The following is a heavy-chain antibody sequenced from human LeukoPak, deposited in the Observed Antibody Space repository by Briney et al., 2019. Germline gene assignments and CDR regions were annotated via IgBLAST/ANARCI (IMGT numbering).Heavy chain of an antibody. D-gene: IGHD2-2*01. CDR2: IYTSGST. V-gene: IGHV4-4*07. CDR3: AIIGYCSSTSCHDY. CDR1: GGSISSYY. Sequence: SETLSLTCTVSGGSISSYYWSRIRQPAGKGLEWIGRIYTSGSTNYNPSLKSRVTMSVDTSKNQFSLKLSSVTAADTAVYYCAIIGYCSSTSCHDYWGQGTPVTVSS. J-gene: IGHJ4*02.